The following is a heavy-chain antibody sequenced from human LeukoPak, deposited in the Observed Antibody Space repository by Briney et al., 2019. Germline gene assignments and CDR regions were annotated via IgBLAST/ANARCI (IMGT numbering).Heavy chain of an antibody. D-gene: IGHD6-13*01. CDR1: GGSISSYY. CDR3: ARDGISSDGKSIDAFDI. V-gene: IGHV4-59*01. Sequence: SETLSLTCTVSGGSISSYYWSWIRQPPGKGLEWIGYIYYSGSTNYNPSLKSRVTISVDTSKNQFSLKLSSVTAADTAVYYCARDGISSDGKSIDAFDIWGQGTMVTVSS. J-gene: IGHJ3*02. CDR2: IYYSGST.